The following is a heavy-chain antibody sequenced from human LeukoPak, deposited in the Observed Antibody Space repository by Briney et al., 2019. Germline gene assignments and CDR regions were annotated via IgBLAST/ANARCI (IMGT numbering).Heavy chain of an antibody. CDR1: GATFSINA. D-gene: IGHD3-16*02. Sequence: PSVKVSCNASGATFSINAISWVRQAPGQGLGLVWGIITIIGTANCAQKFQGRVTITADESTSTAYMELSSLRSEDTAVYYCARRYDYVWGSYRYSPGAFDIWGQGTMVTVSS. CDR2: IITIIGTA. CDR3: ARRYDYVWGSYRYSPGAFDI. V-gene: IGHV1-69*13. J-gene: IGHJ3*02.